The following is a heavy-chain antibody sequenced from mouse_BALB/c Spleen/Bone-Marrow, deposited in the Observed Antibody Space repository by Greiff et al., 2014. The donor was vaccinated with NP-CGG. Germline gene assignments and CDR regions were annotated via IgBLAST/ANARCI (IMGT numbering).Heavy chain of an antibody. J-gene: IGHJ4*01. Sequence: EVKLVESGGGLVKPGGSLKLSCAASGFTFSDYYMYWVRQTPEKRLEWVATISDGGSYTYYPDSVKGRFTISRDNAKDNLYLQXXXXKSEDTAMYYCARYGNYPMDYWGQGTSVTVSS. CDR1: GFTFSDYY. CDR2: ISDGGSYT. V-gene: IGHV5-4*02. CDR3: ARYGNYPMDY. D-gene: IGHD2-1*01.